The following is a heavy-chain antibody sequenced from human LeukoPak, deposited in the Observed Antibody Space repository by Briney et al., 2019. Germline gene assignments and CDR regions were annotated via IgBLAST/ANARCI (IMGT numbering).Heavy chain of an antibody. V-gene: IGHV4-39*01. CDR2: IYYSGST. D-gene: IGHD6-19*01. CDR1: GGSISSSSYY. CDR3: ARRSGWYGGSFDY. J-gene: IGHJ4*02. Sequence: SETLSLTCTVSGGSISSSSYYWGWIRQPPGKGLEWIGSIYYSGSTYYNPSLKSRVTISVNTSKNQFTRKLSSVTAADTAVYYCARRSGWYGGSFDYWGQGTLVTVSS.